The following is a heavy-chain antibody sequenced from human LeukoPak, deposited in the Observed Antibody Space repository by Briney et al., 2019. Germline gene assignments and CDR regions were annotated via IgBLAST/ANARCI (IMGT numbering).Heavy chain of an antibody. V-gene: IGHV1-8*01. CDR3: ARVDCSSTSCYAHWFDP. CDR2: MNPNSGNT. D-gene: IGHD2-2*01. Sequence: ASVKVSCKASGYTFTNYDINWVRQATGQGLEWMGWMNPNSGNTNYAQKFQGRVTITTDESTSTAYMELSSLRSEDTAVYYCARVDCSSTSCYAHWFDPWGQGTLVTVSS. CDR1: GYTFTNYD. J-gene: IGHJ5*02.